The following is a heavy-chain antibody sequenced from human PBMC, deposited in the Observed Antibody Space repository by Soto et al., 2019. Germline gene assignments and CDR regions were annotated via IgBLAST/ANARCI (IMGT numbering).Heavy chain of an antibody. Sequence: EVQLVESGGGSVQPGGSLRLSCAASGFTFSSYWVHWVRQVPGKGLVWLSRINMDGTRTNYADSVNGRFAIFRDNVKNTVYLQMNSLRVEYSAAYYCARGGWGSFLLDYWGQGTLVSVS. V-gene: IGHV3-74*01. D-gene: IGHD3-16*01. CDR2: INMDGTRT. J-gene: IGHJ4*02. CDR3: ARGGWGSFLLDY. CDR1: GFTFSSYW.